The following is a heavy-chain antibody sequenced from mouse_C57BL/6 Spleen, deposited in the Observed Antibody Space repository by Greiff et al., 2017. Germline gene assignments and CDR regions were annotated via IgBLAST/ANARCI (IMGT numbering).Heavy chain of an antibody. V-gene: IGHV1-64*01. CDR2: IHPNSGST. J-gene: IGHJ4*01. CDR1: GYTFTSYW. CDR3: ASSRGGYAMDY. Sequence: QVQLQQPGAELVKPGASVKLSCKASGYTFTSYWMHWVKQRPGQGLEWIGMIHPNSGSTNYNEKFKSKATLTVDKSSSTAYMQLSSLTSEDSAVYYCASSRGGYAMDYWGQGTSVTVSS.